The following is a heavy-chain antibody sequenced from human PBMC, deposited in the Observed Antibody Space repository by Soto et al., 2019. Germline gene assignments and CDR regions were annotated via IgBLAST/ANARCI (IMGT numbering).Heavy chain of an antibody. V-gene: IGHV3-48*03. CDR3: ATSLGATHAFDI. Sequence: PGGSLRLSCAASGFTFSSYEMNWVRQAPGKGLEWVSYISSSGSTIYYADSVKGRFTISRDNAKNSLYLQMNSLRAEDTAVYYCATSLGATHAFDIWGQGTMVTVSS. J-gene: IGHJ3*02. D-gene: IGHD1-26*01. CDR2: ISSSGSTI. CDR1: GFTFSSYE.